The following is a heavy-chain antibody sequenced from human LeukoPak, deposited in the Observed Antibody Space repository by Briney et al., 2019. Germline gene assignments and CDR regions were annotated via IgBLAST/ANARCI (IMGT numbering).Heavy chain of an antibody. V-gene: IGHV1-8*01. CDR1: GYTFTSYD. D-gene: IGHD3-22*01. Sequence: GASVKVSRKASGYTFTSYDINWVRQATGQGLEWMGWMNPNSGNTGYAQKFQGRVTMTRNTSISTAYMELSSLRSEDTAVYYCARDGSLIYDSSGYSDYWGQGTLVTVSS. J-gene: IGHJ4*02. CDR2: MNPNSGNT. CDR3: ARDGSLIYDSSGYSDY.